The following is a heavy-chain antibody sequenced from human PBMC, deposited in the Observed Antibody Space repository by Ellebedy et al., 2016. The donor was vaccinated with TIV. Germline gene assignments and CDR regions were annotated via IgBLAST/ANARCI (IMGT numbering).Heavy chain of an antibody. J-gene: IGHJ4*02. D-gene: IGHD3-10*01. CDR2: ISSDGSNK. Sequence: GGSLRLSXVASGFTFRSHGIYWVCQAPGKGLERVAVISSDGSNKYYADSEKGRFTISRDNSKNTLYLQMNSLRTDDMAVYYCARGGSSGSSDYWGQGTLVTVSS. CDR1: GFTFRSHG. V-gene: IGHV3-30*03. CDR3: ARGGSSGSSDY.